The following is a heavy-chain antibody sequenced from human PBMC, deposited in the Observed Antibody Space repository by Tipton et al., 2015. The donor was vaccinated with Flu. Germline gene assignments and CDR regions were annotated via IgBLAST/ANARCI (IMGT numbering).Heavy chain of an antibody. CDR3: AREGVVGAISDPYYYYGMDV. D-gene: IGHD1-26*01. Sequence: TLSLTCSVSGDSIGSDYYWGWIRQPPGKGLEWIGNIHRSGNTYHNPSLKSRVTISVDTSKNQFSLKLSSVTAADTAVYYCAREGVVGAISDPYYYYGMDVWGQGTTVTVSS. V-gene: IGHV4-38-2*02. CDR2: IHRSGNT. J-gene: IGHJ6*02. CDR1: GDSIGSDYY.